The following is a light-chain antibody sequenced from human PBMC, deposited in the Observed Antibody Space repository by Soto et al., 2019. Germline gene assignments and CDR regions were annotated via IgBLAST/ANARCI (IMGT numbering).Light chain of an antibody. Sequence: ESVLTQSPGTLSLSPGERATLSCRASQSVSSNYLAWYQQKPGQAPRLLIYGASTRATGIPDRFSGSGSGTDFTLTSSRLEPEDFAVYYCQQYDTSPTTFGQGTKVDIK. CDR1: QSVSSNY. CDR3: QQYDTSPTT. CDR2: GAS. J-gene: IGKJ1*01. V-gene: IGKV3-20*01.